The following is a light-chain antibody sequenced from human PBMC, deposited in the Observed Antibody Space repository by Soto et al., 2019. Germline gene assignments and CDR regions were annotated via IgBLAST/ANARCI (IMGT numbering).Light chain of an antibody. CDR1: SSDVGGHNY. J-gene: IGLJ2*01. V-gene: IGLV2-8*01. CDR2: EVI. Sequence: QSALTQPPSASGAPGQSVTISCTGTSSDVGGHNYVSWYQQHPGKAPKLLIYEVIQRSSGVPDRFSGSKSGNTASLTVSGLQAEDEADYYCTSYAGSDNVIFGGGTKLTVV. CDR3: TSYAGSDNVI.